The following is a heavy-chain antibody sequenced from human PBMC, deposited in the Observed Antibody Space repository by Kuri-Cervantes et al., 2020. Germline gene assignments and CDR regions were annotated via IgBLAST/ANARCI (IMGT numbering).Heavy chain of an antibody. CDR2: ISGGGGST. D-gene: IGHD4-17*01. CDR1: GFTFSNYA. CDR3: ARGHDYGDYGNAFDI. J-gene: IGHJ3*02. Sequence: ETLSLTCVASGFTFSNYAMSWVRQAPGKGLEWVSLISGGGGSTYSADSVKGRFTISRDNAKNSLYLQMNSLRAEDTAVYYCARGHDYGDYGNAFDIWGQGTMVTVSS. V-gene: IGHV3-23*01.